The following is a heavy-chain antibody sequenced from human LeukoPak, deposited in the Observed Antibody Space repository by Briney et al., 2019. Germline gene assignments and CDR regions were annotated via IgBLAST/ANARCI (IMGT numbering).Heavy chain of an antibody. CDR2: ISSNGNTM. CDR3: AKSKRPPFDY. CDR1: GFTFSSYT. J-gene: IGHJ4*02. V-gene: IGHV3-23*01. D-gene: IGHD6-25*01. Sequence: PGGSLRLSCAASGFTFSSYTMSWVRQAPGKGLEWVSGISSNGNTMYYADSVKGRFTVSRDNSKNTLHLQMNSLRAEDTAVYYCAKSKRPPFDYWGQGTLVTVSS.